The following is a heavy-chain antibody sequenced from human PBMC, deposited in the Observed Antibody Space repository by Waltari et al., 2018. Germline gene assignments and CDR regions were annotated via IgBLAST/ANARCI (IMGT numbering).Heavy chain of an antibody. V-gene: IGHV1-69*01. CDR3: ARGPDGFDV. J-gene: IGHJ3*01. CDR1: GGTFTTFG. CDR2: IVPVVHAP. Sequence: QVQLVQSGAEVKKPGSSVKVSCKTSGGTFTTFGITWVRQAPGQGLEWMGGIVPVVHAPNYAQKFQDRVTISADESTSTVSREVSGLRSEDTAVYYCARGPDGFDVWGQGTVVTVSS.